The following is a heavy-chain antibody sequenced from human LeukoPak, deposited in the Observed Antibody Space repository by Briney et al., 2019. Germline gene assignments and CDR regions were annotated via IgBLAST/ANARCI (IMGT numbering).Heavy chain of an antibody. CDR2: ISDSGEST. CDR3: AKGVQYFDWSTMFDF. J-gene: IGHJ4*02. Sequence: GGSLRLSCAASGFTFSSYSMNWVRQAPGKGLEWVSPISDSGESTYYADSVQGRFTISRDNSKNTLYLQANSLRAEDTAIYYCAKGVQYFDWSTMFDFWGQGTLVTVSS. V-gene: IGHV3-23*01. CDR1: GFTFSSYS. D-gene: IGHD3-9*01.